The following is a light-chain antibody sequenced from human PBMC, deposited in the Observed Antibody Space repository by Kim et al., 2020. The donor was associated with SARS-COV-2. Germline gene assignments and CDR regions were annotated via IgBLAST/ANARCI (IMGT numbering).Light chain of an antibody. CDR2: ETS. J-gene: IGKJ4*01. Sequence: LSPWERATLSCRASQSVGNSLAWFQQKPGQAPRLLIFETSNRATGIPARFSGSGSGTAFTLTISSLEPEDFAVYYCQQRYNWPLTFGGGTKVEIK. V-gene: IGKV3-11*01. CDR1: QSVGNS. CDR3: QQRYNWPLT.